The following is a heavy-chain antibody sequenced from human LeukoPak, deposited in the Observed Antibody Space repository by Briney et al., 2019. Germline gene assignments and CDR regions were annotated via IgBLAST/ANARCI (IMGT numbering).Heavy chain of an antibody. Sequence: GGSLRLSCTASGFTFGDYAMSWVRQAPGKGLEWVGFIRSEAYGGTTEYAASVKGRFTISRDDSKSIAYLQMNSLKTEDTAVYYCTRDRSGSYLVDAFDIWGQGTMVTVSS. CDR3: TRDRSGSYLVDAFDI. D-gene: IGHD1-26*01. J-gene: IGHJ3*02. V-gene: IGHV3-49*04. CDR2: IRSEAYGGTT. CDR1: GFTFGDYA.